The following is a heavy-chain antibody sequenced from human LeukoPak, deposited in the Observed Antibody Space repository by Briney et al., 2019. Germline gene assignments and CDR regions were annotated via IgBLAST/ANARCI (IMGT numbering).Heavy chain of an antibody. CDR1: GGSISPYY. V-gene: IGHV4-4*09. D-gene: IGHD1-7*01. CDR3: AKYNWNYAYFDY. CDR2: IYSSGST. J-gene: IGHJ4*02. Sequence: PSETLSLTCTVSGGSISPYYWGWIRQPPGKGLEWIGYIYSSGSTVYNTPPRSRVTISLDTSKNQFSLDLSSVTAADTAVYYCAKYNWNYAYFDYWGQGTLVTVSS.